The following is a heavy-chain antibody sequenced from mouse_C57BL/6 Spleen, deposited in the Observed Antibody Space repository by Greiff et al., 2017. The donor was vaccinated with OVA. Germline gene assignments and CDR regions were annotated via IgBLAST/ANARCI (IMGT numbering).Heavy chain of an antibody. V-gene: IGHV1-39*01. D-gene: IGHD1-1*01. Sequence: VQLKESGPELVKPGASVKISCKASGYSFTDYNMNWVKQSNGKSLEWIGVINPNYGTTSYNQKFKGKATLTVDQSSSTAYMQLNSLTSEDSAVYYCARQPIITTVGGFDYWGQGTTLTVSS. CDR3: ARQPIITTVGGFDY. CDR1: GYSFTDYN. CDR2: INPNYGTT. J-gene: IGHJ2*01.